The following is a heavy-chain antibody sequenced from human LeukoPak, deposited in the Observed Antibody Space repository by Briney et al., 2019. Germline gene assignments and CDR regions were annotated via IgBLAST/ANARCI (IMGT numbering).Heavy chain of an antibody. CDR1: GASISSSY. Sequence: PSETLSLTCTVSGASISSSYWSWIRQSPGKGLEWIGYIYHTGSTKYNLSLESRVTISVDTSKNQFSLKLTSVTAADTAVYYCARGYFDSRGYSNAFDYWGQGALVTVSS. CDR2: IYHTGST. D-gene: IGHD3-22*01. J-gene: IGHJ4*02. CDR3: ARGYFDSRGYSNAFDY. V-gene: IGHV4-59*01.